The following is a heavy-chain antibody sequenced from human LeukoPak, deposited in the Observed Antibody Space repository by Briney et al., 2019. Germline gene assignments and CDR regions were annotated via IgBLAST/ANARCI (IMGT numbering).Heavy chain of an antibody. CDR2: IKQDGSEK. Sequence: SGGSLRLSCAASGFTLSTYWMSWDRQAQGKGVEWVANIKQDGSEKYYVDSVKGRLTISRDNAKNSLYLQMNSLRAEDTAVYYCARDNMRDGGIAAAGTDYWGQGTLATVSS. D-gene: IGHD6-13*01. J-gene: IGHJ4*02. CDR3: ARDNMRDGGIAAAGTDY. CDR1: GFTLSTYW. V-gene: IGHV3-7*01.